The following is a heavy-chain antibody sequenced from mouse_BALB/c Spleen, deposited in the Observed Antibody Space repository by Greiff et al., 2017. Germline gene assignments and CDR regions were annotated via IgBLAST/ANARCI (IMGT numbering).Heavy chain of an antibody. CDR1: GFTFSSYA. V-gene: IGHV5-6-5*01. CDR2: ISSGGST. D-gene: IGHD1-2*01. CDR3: ARGRFITTATHFDV. J-gene: IGHJ1*01. Sequence: EVQLVESGGGLVKPGGSLKLSCAASGFTFSSYAMSWVRQTPEKRLEWVASISSGGSTYYPDSVKGRFTISRDNARNILLLQMSSLRSEDTAMYYSARGRFITTATHFDVWGAGTTVTVSS.